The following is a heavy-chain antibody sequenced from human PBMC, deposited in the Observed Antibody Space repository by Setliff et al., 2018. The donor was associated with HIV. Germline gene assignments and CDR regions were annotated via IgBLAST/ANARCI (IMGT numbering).Heavy chain of an antibody. CDR3: ARDLAYCSGGSCYRPFIYYFYYMDV. J-gene: IGHJ6*03. CDR1: GYTFTDYY. Sequence: ASVKVSCKASGYTFTDYYIHWVRQAPGQGLEWMGWIQTNSGGTKSAQKFQGRVTMTSDTSINTAYMEVSWLTSDDTAIYYCARDLAYCSGGSCYRPFIYYFYYMDVWGKGATVTVSS. V-gene: IGHV1-2*02. D-gene: IGHD2-15*01. CDR2: IQTNSGGT.